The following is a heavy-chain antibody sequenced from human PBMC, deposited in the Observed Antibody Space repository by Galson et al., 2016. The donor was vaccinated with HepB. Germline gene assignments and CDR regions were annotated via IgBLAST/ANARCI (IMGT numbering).Heavy chain of an antibody. CDR1: GFTFSSYA. J-gene: IGHJ6*02. V-gene: IGHV3-23*01. CDR3: AKENVVLYFGEFKYGMNA. CDR2: ISGGGDST. Sequence: SLRLSCAASGFTFSSYAMTWVRQAPGKGLEWVSAISGGGDSTYYADSVKGRFTISRDNSKNTMNLQMHSLRVEDTAIYYCAKENVVLYFGEFKYGMNAWGQGTTVTVSS. D-gene: IGHD2-8*01.